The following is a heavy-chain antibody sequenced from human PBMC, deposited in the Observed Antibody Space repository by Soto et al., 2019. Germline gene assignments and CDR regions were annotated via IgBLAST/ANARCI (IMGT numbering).Heavy chain of an antibody. CDR1: GLTFSRHW. CDR2: INEDGSVK. D-gene: IGHD5-18*01. CDR3: ARAYN. Sequence: EVQVVDSGGGLVQPGGSLRLSCVVSGLTFSRHWMSWVRQAPGKGLEWVANINEDGSVKEYVDSVKSRFTISRDNAKNSLYLQMNGLRGEDTAVYYCARAYNWGQGTLVTVSS. V-gene: IGHV3-7*01. J-gene: IGHJ4*02.